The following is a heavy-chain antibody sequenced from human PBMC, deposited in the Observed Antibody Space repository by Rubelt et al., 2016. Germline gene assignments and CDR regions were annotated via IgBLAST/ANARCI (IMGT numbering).Heavy chain of an antibody. CDR3: VKALYDYVWGSYRYGY. J-gene: IGHJ4*02. V-gene: IGHV3-64D*06. CDR2: ISRNGGST. Sequence: FTFSSYAMHWVRQAPGKGLEYVSAISRNGGSTYYADSVKGRFTISRDNSKNTLYLQMSSLRAEDTAVYYCVKALYDYVWGSYRYGYWGQGTLVTVSS. CDR1: FTFSSYA. D-gene: IGHD3-16*02.